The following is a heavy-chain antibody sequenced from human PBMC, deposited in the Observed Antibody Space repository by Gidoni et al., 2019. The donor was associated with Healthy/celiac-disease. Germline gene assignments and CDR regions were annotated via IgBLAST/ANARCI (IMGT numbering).Heavy chain of an antibody. J-gene: IGHJ6*03. CDR2: ISWNSGSI. D-gene: IGHD3-3*01. CDR3: ANLANYDFWSGPRTYYYMDV. CDR1: GFTFDDYA. V-gene: IGHV3-9*01. Sequence: EVQLVESGGGLVQPGRSLRLSCAASGFTFDDYAIHWVRQAPGKGLEWVSGISWNSGSIGYADSVKGRFTISRDNAKNSLYLQMNSLRAEDTALYYCANLANYDFWSGPRTYYYMDVWGKGTTVTVSS.